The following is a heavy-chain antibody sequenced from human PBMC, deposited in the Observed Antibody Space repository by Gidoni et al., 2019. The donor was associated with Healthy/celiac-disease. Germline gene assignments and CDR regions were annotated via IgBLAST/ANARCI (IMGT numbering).Heavy chain of an antibody. CDR2: FDPEDGET. V-gene: IGHV1-24*01. Sequence: CKVSGYTLTELSMHWVRQAPGKGLEWMGGFDPEDGETIYAQKFQGRVTMTEDTSTDTAYMELSSLRSEDTAVYYCATENDSSGYYQPWGQGTLVTVSS. J-gene: IGHJ5*02. CDR3: ATENDSSGYYQP. D-gene: IGHD3-22*01. CDR1: GYTLTELS.